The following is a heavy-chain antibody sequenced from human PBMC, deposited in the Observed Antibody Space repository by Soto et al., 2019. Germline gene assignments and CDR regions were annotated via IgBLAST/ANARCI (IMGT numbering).Heavy chain of an antibody. J-gene: IGHJ6*02. D-gene: IGHD2-2*01. CDR1: GFTFSNYG. CDR3: AKSRDAYNFYFYYGMDV. CDR2: ISYDGSNK. V-gene: IGHV3-30*18. Sequence: QVQLVESGGGVVQPGRSLRLSCAASGFTFSNYGMHWVRQTPGKGLEWVALISYDGSNKYYGDSVKGRFTISRDNSKNTLYLQVSSLRAEDTAVYYCAKSRDAYNFYFYYGMDVWGQGTTVTVSS.